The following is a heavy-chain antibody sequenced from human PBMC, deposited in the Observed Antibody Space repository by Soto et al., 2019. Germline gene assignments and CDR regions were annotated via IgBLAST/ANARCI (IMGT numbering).Heavy chain of an antibody. CDR1: GYTFTGYY. V-gene: IGHV1-2*04. Sequence: ASVKVSCKASGYTFTGYYMHWVRQAPGQGLEWMGWINPNSGGTNYAQKFQGWVTMTRDTSISTAYMELSRLRSDDTAVYYCARGAAAGTSHFQHWGQGTLVTVSS. CDR2: INPNSGGT. J-gene: IGHJ1*01. D-gene: IGHD6-13*01. CDR3: ARGAAAGTSHFQH.